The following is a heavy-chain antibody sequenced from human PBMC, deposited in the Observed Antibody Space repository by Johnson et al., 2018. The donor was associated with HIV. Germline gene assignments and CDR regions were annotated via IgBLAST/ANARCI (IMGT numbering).Heavy chain of an antibody. Sequence: QVQLVESGGGVVQPGRSLRLSCAASGFTFSSYVMHWVRQAPGKGLEWVAVISYDGSNKYYADSVKGRFTISRDNSKNTLYLQMNSLRAEDTAVYYCAKSPEDYGARRGAFDIWGQGTMVTVSS. D-gene: IGHD4-17*01. CDR3: AKSPEDYGARRGAFDI. J-gene: IGHJ3*02. V-gene: IGHV3-30*18. CDR1: GFTFSSYV. CDR2: ISYDGSNK.